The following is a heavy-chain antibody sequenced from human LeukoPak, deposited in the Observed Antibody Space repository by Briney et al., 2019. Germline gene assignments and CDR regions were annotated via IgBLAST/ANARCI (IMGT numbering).Heavy chain of an antibody. D-gene: IGHD5-18*01. V-gene: IGHV3-33*06. CDR3: AKDWGYTTMVSYYFDY. CDR2: IWYDGNNK. Sequence: GGSLRLSCAASGFTFSGYGMHWVRQAPDKGLEWVSVIWYDGNNKYYADSVKGRFTISRDNSKNTLYLQMNSLRVEDTAVYYCAKDWGYTTMVSYYFDYWGQGALVTVSS. CDR1: GFTFSGYG. J-gene: IGHJ4*02.